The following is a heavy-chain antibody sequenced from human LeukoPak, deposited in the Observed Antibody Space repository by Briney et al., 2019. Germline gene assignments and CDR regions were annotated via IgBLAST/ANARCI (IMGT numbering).Heavy chain of an antibody. D-gene: IGHD4-23*01. CDR2: IYYSGNT. CDR1: GGSISSYY. V-gene: IGHV4-59*01. J-gene: IGHJ4*02. Sequence: SETLSLTCTVSGGSISSYYWRWIRQPPGKGLEWVGYIYYSGNTNYNHSLKSRVTISVDTSKDQFSLKLSSVTAADTAVYYCARSFYGGFDYWGQGTLVTVSS. CDR3: ARSFYGGFDY.